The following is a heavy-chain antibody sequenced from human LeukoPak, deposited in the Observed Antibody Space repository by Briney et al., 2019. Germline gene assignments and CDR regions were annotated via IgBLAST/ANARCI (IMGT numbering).Heavy chain of an antibody. CDR2: ISWQSRTR. D-gene: IGHD3-22*01. CDR1: GFFFDDYG. V-gene: IGHV3-9*01. CDR3: ARGSTYYDSSGQVPFDY. J-gene: IGHJ4*02. Sequence: GGSLRLSCVASGFFFDDYGMHWVRQVPGKGLEWVSGISWQSRTRKYADSVRGRFTISRDNAKNSLYLQMNSLRAEDTAVYYCARGSTYYDSSGQVPFDYWGQGTLVTVSS.